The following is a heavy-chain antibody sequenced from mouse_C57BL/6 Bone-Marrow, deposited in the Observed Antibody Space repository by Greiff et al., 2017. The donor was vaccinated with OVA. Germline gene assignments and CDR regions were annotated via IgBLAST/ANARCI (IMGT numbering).Heavy chain of an antibody. J-gene: IGHJ4*01. Sequence: QVQLQQSGPGLVQPSQSLSITCTVSGFSLTSYGVHWVRQSPGKGLEWLGVIWSGGSTDNNAAFISRLSISKDNSKSQVFFKMNSLQADDTAIYYCARNYYGSSNYAMDYWGQGTSVTVSS. V-gene: IGHV2-2*01. CDR1: GFSLTSYG. CDR3: ARNYYGSSNYAMDY. D-gene: IGHD1-1*01. CDR2: IWSGGST.